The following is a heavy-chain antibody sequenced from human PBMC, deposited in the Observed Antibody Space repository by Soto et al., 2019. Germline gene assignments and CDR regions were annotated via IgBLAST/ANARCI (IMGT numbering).Heavy chain of an antibody. CDR2: IIPIFGTA. V-gene: IGHV1-69*01. CDR1: GGTFSSYA. CDR3: ARVEYPGVRENNWFDP. D-gene: IGHD3-10*01. Sequence: QVQLVQSGAEVKKPGSSVKVSCKASGGTFSSYAISWVRQAPGQGLEWMGGIIPIFGTANYAQKFQGRVTITADESTSTAYMELSNLRSEDTAVYYCARVEYPGVRENNWFDPWGQGTLVTVSS. J-gene: IGHJ5*02.